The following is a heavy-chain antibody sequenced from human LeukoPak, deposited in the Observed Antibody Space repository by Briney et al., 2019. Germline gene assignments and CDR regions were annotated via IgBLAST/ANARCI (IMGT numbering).Heavy chain of an antibody. V-gene: IGHV1-46*01. CDR3: ARGGEGRDGYNFPYFDY. D-gene: IGHD5-24*01. CDR2: IDPSGGST. Sequence: AASVKVSCKASGYTFTDFYLHWVRQAPGQGHEWMGIIDPSGGSTNYAQKFQGRVTVTRDTSTSTVYMQLSSLKSEDTAVYYCARGGEGRDGYNFPYFDYWGQGTLVTVSS. CDR1: GYTFTDFY. J-gene: IGHJ4*02.